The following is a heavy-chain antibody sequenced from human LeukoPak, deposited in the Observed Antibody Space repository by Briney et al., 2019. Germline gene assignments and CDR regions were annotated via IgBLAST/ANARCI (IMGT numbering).Heavy chain of an antibody. CDR1: GFTFSNYY. J-gene: IGHJ4*02. CDR2: ISADGSEK. V-gene: IGHV3-7*05. D-gene: IGHD3-10*01. CDR3: ARVYGIGYFDN. Sequence: GGSLRLSCAASGFTFSNYYMRWVRQAPGKGLEWVVTISADGSEKYYVDSVKGRFTISRDNAKNSLYLQMNSLRADDTAVYSCARVYGIGYFDNWGQGILVTVSS.